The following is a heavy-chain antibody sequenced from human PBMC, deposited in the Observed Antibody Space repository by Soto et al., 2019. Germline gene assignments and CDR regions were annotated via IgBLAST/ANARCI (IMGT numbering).Heavy chain of an antibody. J-gene: IGHJ4*02. D-gene: IGHD3-22*01. CDR1: GFTFSSYG. CDR3: AKALIRDSSGPMGFLGY. CDR2: ISYDGSNK. Sequence: QVQLVESGGGVVQPGRSLRLSCAASGFTFSSYGMHWVRHAPGKGLEWVAVISYDGSNKYYADSVKGRFTISRDNSKNTLYLQMNSLRAEDTAVYYCAKALIRDSSGPMGFLGYWGQGTLVTVSS. V-gene: IGHV3-30*18.